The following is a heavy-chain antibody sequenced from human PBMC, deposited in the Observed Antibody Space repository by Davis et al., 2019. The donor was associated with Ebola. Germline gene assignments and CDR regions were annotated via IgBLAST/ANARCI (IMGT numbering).Heavy chain of an antibody. J-gene: IGHJ6*02. V-gene: IGHV1-69*13. CDR2: IIPIFGTA. CDR3: ARDMTTVNAMDV. Sequence: SVKVSCKASRCTFSSYAISWVRQAPGQGLEWMGGIIPIFGTANYAQKFQGRVTITADESTSTAYMELSSLRSEDTAVYYCARDMTTVNAMDVWGQGTTVTVSS. D-gene: IGHD4-11*01. CDR1: RCTFSSYA.